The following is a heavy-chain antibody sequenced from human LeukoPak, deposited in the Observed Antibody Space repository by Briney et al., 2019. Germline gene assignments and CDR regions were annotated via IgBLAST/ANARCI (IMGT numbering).Heavy chain of an antibody. CDR1: GYTFTGYY. CDR3: ARDRIRGSYYDFDY. CDR2: INPNSGGT. D-gene: IGHD1-26*01. Sequence: ASVKVSCKDSGYTFTGYYMHWVRQAPGQGLEWMGWINPNSGGTNYAQKFQGWVTMTRDTSISTAYMELSRLRSDDTAVYYCARDRIRGSYYDFDYWGQGTLVTVSS. V-gene: IGHV1-2*04. J-gene: IGHJ4*02.